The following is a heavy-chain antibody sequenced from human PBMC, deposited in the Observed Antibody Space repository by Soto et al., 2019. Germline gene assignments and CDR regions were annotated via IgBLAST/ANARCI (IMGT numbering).Heavy chain of an antibody. D-gene: IGHD4-17*01. Sequence: GGSLRLSCAASGFTFSSYTMNWVRQAPGKGLEWVSSISAGSDYIYNADSLEGRFTISRDNSKNSLYLQMNSLRVEDTAVYYCASTTVTRKIEYWGQGTLVTVSS. J-gene: IGHJ4*02. CDR3: ASTTVTRKIEY. CDR2: ISAGSDYI. V-gene: IGHV3-21*01. CDR1: GFTFSSYT.